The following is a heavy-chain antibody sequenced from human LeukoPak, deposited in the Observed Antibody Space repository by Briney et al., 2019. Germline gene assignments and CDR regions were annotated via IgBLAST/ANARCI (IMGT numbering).Heavy chain of an antibody. D-gene: IGHD2-15*01. V-gene: IGHV5-51*01. CDR3: ARRGHCSTGSCYSSWFDP. J-gene: IGHJ5*02. Sequence: GESLKISCKGSGYSFTNYWIGWVRQMPGKGLEWMGIIYPDDSDTKYSPSFQGQVTISVDKSISTAYLQWSSLKASDTAMYYCARRGHCSTGSCYSSWFDPWGQGTLVTVSS. CDR2: IYPDDSDT. CDR1: GYSFTNYW.